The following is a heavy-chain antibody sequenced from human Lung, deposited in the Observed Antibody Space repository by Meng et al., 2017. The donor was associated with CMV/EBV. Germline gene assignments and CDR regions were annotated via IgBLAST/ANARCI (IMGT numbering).Heavy chain of an antibody. J-gene: IGHJ4*02. CDR2: INWNGGST. CDR3: ARDSYYYGSGDY. V-gene: IGHV3-20*04. CDR1: GFTFDDYG. Sequence: LTXAASGFTFDDYGMSWVRQAPGKGLEWVSGINWNGGSTGYADSVKGRFTISRDNAKNSLYLQMNSLRAEDTALYYCARDSYYYGSGDYWGQGTLVTVSS. D-gene: IGHD3-10*01.